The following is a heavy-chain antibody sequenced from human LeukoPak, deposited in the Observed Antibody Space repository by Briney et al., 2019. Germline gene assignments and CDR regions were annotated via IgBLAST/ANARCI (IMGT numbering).Heavy chain of an antibody. CDR1: GFTFSSYA. Sequence: PGGSLKLSCAASGFTFSSYAMSWVRQAPGKGLEGVSAISGSGGSTYYADSVKGRFTISRDNSKNTLYLQMNSLRAEDTAVYYCAKDHIVVVPAARFYDAFDIWGQGTMVTVSS. CDR2: ISGSGGST. V-gene: IGHV3-23*01. CDR3: AKDHIVVVPAARFYDAFDI. J-gene: IGHJ3*02. D-gene: IGHD2-2*01.